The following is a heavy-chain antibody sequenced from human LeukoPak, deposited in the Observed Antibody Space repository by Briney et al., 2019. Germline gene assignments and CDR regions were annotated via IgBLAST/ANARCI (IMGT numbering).Heavy chain of an antibody. Sequence: GGSLRLSCAASEFTFSSYSMNWVRQAPGKGLEWVSSISSSSSYIYYADSVKGRFTISRDNAKNSLYLQMNSLRAEDTAVYYCARGPGVLGDYWGQGTLVTASS. V-gene: IGHV3-21*01. D-gene: IGHD2-8*01. CDR2: ISSSSSYI. CDR3: ARGPGVLGDY. J-gene: IGHJ4*02. CDR1: EFTFSSYS.